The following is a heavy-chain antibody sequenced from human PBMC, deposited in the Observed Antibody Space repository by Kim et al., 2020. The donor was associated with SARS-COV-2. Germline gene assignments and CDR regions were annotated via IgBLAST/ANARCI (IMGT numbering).Heavy chain of an antibody. CDR1: GYTFTSYG. V-gene: IGHV1-18*01. CDR3: VVSIAAAGVPYYYYGLDV. D-gene: IGHD6-13*01. CDR2: ISAYNGNA. J-gene: IGHJ6*02. Sequence: ASVKVSCKASGYTFTSYGISWVRQAPGQGLEWMGWISAYNGNANYAQKLQGRVTMTTDTSTSTAYMELRSLRSDDTAVYYCVVSIAAAGVPYYYYGLDVWGQGPTVTVPS.